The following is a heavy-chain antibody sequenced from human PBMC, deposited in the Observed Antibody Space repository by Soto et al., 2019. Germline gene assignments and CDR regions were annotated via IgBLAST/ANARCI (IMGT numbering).Heavy chain of an antibody. D-gene: IGHD3-3*01. CDR3: ARDLGYDFWSGHFDY. V-gene: IGHV1-2*02. J-gene: IGHJ4*02. CDR1: GYTFTGYY. CDR2: INPNSGGT. Sequence: GASVKVSCKASGYTFTGYYMHWVRQAPGQGLEWMGWINPNSGGTNYAQKFQGRVTMTRDTSISTAYMELSRLRSDDTAVYYCARDLGYDFWSGHFDYWGQGTLVTVSS.